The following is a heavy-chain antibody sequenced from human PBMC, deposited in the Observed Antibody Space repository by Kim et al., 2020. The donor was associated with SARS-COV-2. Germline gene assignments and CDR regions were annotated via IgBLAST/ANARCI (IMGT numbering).Heavy chain of an antibody. V-gene: IGHV3-30*18. CDR2: ISYDGSNK. Sequence: GGSLRLSCAASGFTFSSYGMHWVRQAPGKGLEWVAVISYDGSNKYYADSVKGQFTISRDNSKNTLYLQMNSLRAEDTAVYYCAKDSVPAAPPGFYYMDVWGKGTTVTVSS. D-gene: IGHD2-2*01. J-gene: IGHJ6*03. CDR1: GFTFSSYG. CDR3: AKDSVPAAPPGFYYMDV.